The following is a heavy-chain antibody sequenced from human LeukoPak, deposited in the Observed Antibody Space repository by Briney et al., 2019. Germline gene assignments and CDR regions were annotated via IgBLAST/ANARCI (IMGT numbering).Heavy chain of an antibody. CDR3: ARGHKATSFDY. D-gene: IGHD5-18*01. CDR2: INHSGST. Sequence: SETLSLTCAVYGGSFSGYYWSWIRQPPGKGLEWIGEINHSGSTNYNPSLKSRGTISVDTSKNQFSLKLSSVTAADTAVYYCARGHKATSFDYWGQGTLVTVSS. J-gene: IGHJ4*02. V-gene: IGHV4-34*01. CDR1: GGSFSGYY.